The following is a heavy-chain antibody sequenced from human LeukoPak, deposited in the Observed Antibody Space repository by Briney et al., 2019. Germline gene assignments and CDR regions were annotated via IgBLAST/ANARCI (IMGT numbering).Heavy chain of an antibody. D-gene: IGHD1-26*01. CDR3: AREAKVGGALQY. CDR2: INTDGGFT. CDR1: GFIFSDYW. V-gene: IGHV3-74*01. Sequence: GGSLRLSCAASGFIFSDYWMHWVRQAPGKGLVWVSRINTDGGFTRYADSVQGRFIISRDTAKNTLFLQMNSLRAEDTAVYCCAREAKVGGALQYWGQGILVTVSS. J-gene: IGHJ4*02.